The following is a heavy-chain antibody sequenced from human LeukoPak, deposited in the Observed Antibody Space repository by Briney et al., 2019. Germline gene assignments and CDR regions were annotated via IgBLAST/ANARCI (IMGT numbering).Heavy chain of an antibody. J-gene: IGHJ3*01. CDR1: GFTFGTYE. D-gene: IGHD2-2*01. V-gene: IGHV3-30*04. CDR3: ARDRDCSRTSCFNAFDV. CDR2: ISHDGNDQ. Sequence: GGSLRLSCAASGFTFGTYEMHWVRQAPGKGLEWVAVISHDGNDQYYADSVRGRFTISRDNSKNALYLQMNSLRVEDTAVYYCARDRDCSRTSCFNAFDVWGQGTMAIVSS.